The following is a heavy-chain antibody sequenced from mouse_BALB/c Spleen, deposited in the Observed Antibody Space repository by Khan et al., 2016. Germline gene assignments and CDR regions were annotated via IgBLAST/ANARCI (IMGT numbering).Heavy chain of an antibody. CDR3: ARNPPLLPDYYAMDY. V-gene: IGHV9-3-1*01. D-gene: IGHD1-1*01. Sequence: QIQLVQSGPELKKPGETVKISCKASGYTLTNYGMNWVKQAPGKGLKWMGWINTYTGEPTYADDFKGRFAFSLETSASTAYLQINNLKNEDTATFCSARNPPLLPDYYAMDYWSQGSSVTVSS. CDR2: INTYTGEP. CDR1: GYTLTNYG. J-gene: IGHJ4*01.